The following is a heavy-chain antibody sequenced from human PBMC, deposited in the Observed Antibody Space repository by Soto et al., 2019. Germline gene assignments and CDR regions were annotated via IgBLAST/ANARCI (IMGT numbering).Heavy chain of an antibody. CDR1: GYSFTSYW. CDR3: ARRAVTTIGYYGMDV. Sequence: GESLKISCKGSGYSFTSYWISWVRQMPGKGLEWMGRIDPSDSYTNYSPSFQGHVTISADKSISTAYLQWSSLKASDTAMYYWARRAVTTIGYYGMDVWGQGTTVTVSS. CDR2: IDPSDSYT. J-gene: IGHJ6*02. V-gene: IGHV5-10-1*01. D-gene: IGHD4-17*01.